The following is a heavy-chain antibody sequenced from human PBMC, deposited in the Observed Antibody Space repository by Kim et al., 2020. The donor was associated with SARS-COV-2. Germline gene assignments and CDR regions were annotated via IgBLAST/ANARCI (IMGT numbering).Heavy chain of an antibody. V-gene: IGHV3-21*01. D-gene: IGHD4-17*01. CDR1: GFTFSSYS. Sequence: GGSLRLSCAASGFTFSSYSMNWVRQAPGKGLEWVSSISSSSSYIYYADSVKGRFTISRDNAKNSLYLQMNSLRAEDTAVYYCARGKTLPVFDYGGNHWGQGTLVTVSS. CDR3: ARGKTLPVFDYGGNH. CDR2: ISSSSSYI. J-gene: IGHJ1*01.